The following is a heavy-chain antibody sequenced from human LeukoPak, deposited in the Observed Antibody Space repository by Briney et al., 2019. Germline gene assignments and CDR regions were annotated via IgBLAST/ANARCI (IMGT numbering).Heavy chain of an antibody. J-gene: IGHJ4*02. CDR3: VCMVRGSPGGDY. D-gene: IGHD3-10*01. V-gene: IGHV3-23*01. Sequence: GGSLRLSCAASGFTFSSYAMSWVRQAPGKGLEWVSAISGSGSSTYYADSVKGRFTISRDNSKNTLYLQMNSLRAEDTAVYYCVCMVRGSPGGDYWGQGTLVPVSS. CDR1: GFTFSSYA. CDR2: ISGSGSST.